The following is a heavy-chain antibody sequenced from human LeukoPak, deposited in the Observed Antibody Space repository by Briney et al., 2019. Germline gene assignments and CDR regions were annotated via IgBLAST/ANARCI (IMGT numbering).Heavy chain of an antibody. Sequence: PSQTLSLTCTVSGGSISSGSYYWSWIRQPAGKGLEWIGRIYTSGSTNYNPSLTSRVTISVDKSKTQFSLKLSSVTAADTAVYYCARDGFDYWGQGTLVTVSS. CDR1: GGSISSGSYY. V-gene: IGHV4-61*02. J-gene: IGHJ4*02. CDR2: IYTSGST. CDR3: ARDGFDY.